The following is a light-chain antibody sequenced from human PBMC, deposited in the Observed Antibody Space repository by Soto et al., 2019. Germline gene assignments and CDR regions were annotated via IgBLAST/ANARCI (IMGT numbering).Light chain of an antibody. Sequence: EIVLTQSPATLSLSPGERATLSCRASLSVSSYLAWYQQKPGQAPSLLIYDASNRATGIPARFSGSGSGTDFTLTISSLEPEDFAVYYCQQRSNWPPLLTFGGGTKVEIK. CDR3: QQRSNWPPLLT. CDR2: DAS. J-gene: IGKJ4*01. V-gene: IGKV3-11*01. CDR1: LSVSSY.